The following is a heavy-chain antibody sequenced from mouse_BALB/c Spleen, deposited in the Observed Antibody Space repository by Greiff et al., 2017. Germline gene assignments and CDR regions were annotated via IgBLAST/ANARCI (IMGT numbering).Heavy chain of an antibody. Sequence: VMLVESGAELAKPGASVKMSCKASGYTFTSYWMHWVKQRPGQGLEWIGYINPSTGYTEYNQKFKDKATLTADKSSSTAYMQLSSLTSEDSAVYYCARDYYGSSYEDYWGQGTTLTVSS. V-gene: IGHV1-7*01. CDR1: GYTFTSYW. D-gene: IGHD1-1*01. CDR3: ARDYYGSSYEDY. J-gene: IGHJ2*01. CDR2: INPSTGYT.